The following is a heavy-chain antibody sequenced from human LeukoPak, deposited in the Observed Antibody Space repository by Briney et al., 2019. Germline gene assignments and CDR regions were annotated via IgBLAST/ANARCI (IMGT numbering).Heavy chain of an antibody. J-gene: IGHJ5*02. CDR3: ARFRLELHGWFDP. D-gene: IGHD1-7*01. Sequence: GGSLRLSCAASGFTVSSNYMSWVRQAPGKGLEWVSVIYSGGSTYYADSVKGRFTISRDNAKNSLYLQMNSLRAEDTALYYCARFRLELHGWFDPWGQGTLVTVSS. CDR1: GFTVSSNY. CDR2: IYSGGST. V-gene: IGHV3-53*01.